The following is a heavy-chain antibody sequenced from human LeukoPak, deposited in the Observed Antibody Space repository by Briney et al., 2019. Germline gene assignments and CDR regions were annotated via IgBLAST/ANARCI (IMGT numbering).Heavy chain of an antibody. CDR1: GGSISSYH. CDR3: ARKPPGRADYGVDV. D-gene: IGHD1-14*01. V-gene: IGHV4-59*01. J-gene: IGHJ6*02. Sequence: PSETLSLTCTVSGGSISSYHWSWIRQPPGKRLEWIGSIYYSGSANYIPSLKSRVTISVDTSKNQFSLKLSSVTAADTAVYYCARKPPGRADYGVDVWGQGTTVTVSS. CDR2: IYYSGSA.